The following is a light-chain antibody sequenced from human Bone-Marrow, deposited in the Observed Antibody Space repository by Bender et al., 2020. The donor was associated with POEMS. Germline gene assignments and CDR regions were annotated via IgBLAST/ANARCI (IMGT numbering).Light chain of an antibody. V-gene: IGLV2-14*03. J-gene: IGLJ2*01. Sequence: QSALTQSASVSGSPGQSITISCTGTTSDIGTYTYVSWYQQHPGKAPRLIIYDVNHRPSGVSNRFSVSKSGNTASLTISGLQAEDEAAYYCSLYTSGSTLVLFGGGTKLTVL. CDR3: SLYTSGSTLVL. CDR1: TSDIGTYTY. CDR2: DVN.